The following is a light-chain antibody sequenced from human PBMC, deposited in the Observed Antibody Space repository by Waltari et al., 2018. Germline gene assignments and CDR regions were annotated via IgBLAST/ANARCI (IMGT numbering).Light chain of an antibody. V-gene: IGKV3-11*01. Sequence: EIVLTQPPATLSLSPGEKATLSCRASQSISKYLAWYQQQPGQAPRLLIYDASSRPTDIPARFSGSGSGTGLTLTISSLEPEDFAVYYCQQRSSWPFMYTFGQGTKLEIK. CDR3: QQRSSWPFMYT. J-gene: IGKJ2*01. CDR2: DAS. CDR1: QSISKY.